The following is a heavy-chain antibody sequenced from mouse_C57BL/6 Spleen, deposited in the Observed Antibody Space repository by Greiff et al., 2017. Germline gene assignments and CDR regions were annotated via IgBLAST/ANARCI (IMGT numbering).Heavy chain of an antibody. Sequence: QVQLQQSGAELVKPGASVKISCKASGYAFSSYWMNWVKQRPGKGLEWIGQIYPGDGDTNYNGKFKGKATLTADKSSSTAYMQLSSLTSEDSAVYFCARSDTTVVATRRYFDVWGTGTTVTVSS. V-gene: IGHV1-80*01. J-gene: IGHJ1*03. D-gene: IGHD1-1*01. CDR3: ARSDTTVVATRRYFDV. CDR2: IYPGDGDT. CDR1: GYAFSSYW.